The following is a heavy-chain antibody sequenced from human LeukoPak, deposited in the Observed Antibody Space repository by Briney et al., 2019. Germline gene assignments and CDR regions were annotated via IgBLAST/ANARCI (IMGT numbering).Heavy chain of an antibody. V-gene: IGHV3-30-3*01. Sequence: PGRSLRLSCAASGFTFSSYAMHWVRQAPGKGLEWVAVISYDGSNKYYADSVKGRFIISRDNSKNTLYLQMNSLRAEDTAVYYCARADSGSYYARFDYWGQGTLVTVSS. CDR1: GFTFSSYA. J-gene: IGHJ4*02. CDR3: ARADSGSYYARFDY. D-gene: IGHD1-26*01. CDR2: ISYDGSNK.